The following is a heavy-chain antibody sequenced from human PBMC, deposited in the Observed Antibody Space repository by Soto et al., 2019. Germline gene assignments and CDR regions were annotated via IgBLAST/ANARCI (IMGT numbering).Heavy chain of an antibody. D-gene: IGHD4-17*01. J-gene: IGHJ3*02. Sequence: QVQLVESGGGVVQPGRSLRLSCAASAFTFSTFPMHWVRQAPGKGLEWVAVISYDGSNKFYADSVRGRFTISRDNSKNPLYLQMTSPRAEDTAVYDCARRGDYVGGFDMWVQGTMVTV. CDR3: ARRGDYVGGFDM. CDR2: ISYDGSNK. V-gene: IGHV3-30*01. CDR1: AFTFSTFP.